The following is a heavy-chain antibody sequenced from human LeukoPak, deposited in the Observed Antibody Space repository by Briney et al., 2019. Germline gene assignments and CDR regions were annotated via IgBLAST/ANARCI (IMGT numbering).Heavy chain of an antibody. Sequence: GGSRRLSCAASGFAFSRYDMHWVRQATGKGLEWVSAIGTVGDPYYPGSVKGRFTISRENAKNSLYLQMNSLRAGDTAVYYCARGFLGDAFDIWGQGTMVTVSS. J-gene: IGHJ3*02. CDR1: GFAFSRYD. D-gene: IGHD3-3*01. CDR3: ARGFLGDAFDI. V-gene: IGHV3-13*05. CDR2: IGTVGDP.